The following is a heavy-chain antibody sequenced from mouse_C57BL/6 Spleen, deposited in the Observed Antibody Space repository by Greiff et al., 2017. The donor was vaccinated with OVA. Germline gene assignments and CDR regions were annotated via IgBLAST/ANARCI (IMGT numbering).Heavy chain of an antibody. J-gene: IGHJ4*01. CDR1: GYTFTDYN. CDR3: ARGDYDVDYAMDY. D-gene: IGHD2-4*01. Sequence: VQLQQSGPELVKPGASVKITCKASGYTFTDYNMDWVKQSHGKSLEWIGDINPNNGGTIYNQKFKGKATLTVDKSSSTAYMELRSLTSEDTAVYYCARGDYDVDYAMDYWGQGTSVTVSS. V-gene: IGHV1-18*01. CDR2: INPNNGGT.